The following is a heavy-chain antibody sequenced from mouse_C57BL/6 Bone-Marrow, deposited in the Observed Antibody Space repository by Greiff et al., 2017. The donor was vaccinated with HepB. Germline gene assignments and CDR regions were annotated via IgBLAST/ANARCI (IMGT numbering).Heavy chain of an antibody. Sequence: DVKLVESGGGLVKPGGSLKLSCAASGFTFSSYTMSWVRQTPEKRLEWVATISGGGGNTYYPDSVKGRFTISRDNAKNTLYLQMSSLRSEDTALYYCAYRYAMDYWGQGTSVTVSS. J-gene: IGHJ4*01. CDR3: AYRYAMDY. CDR1: GFTFSSYT. D-gene: IGHD2-12*01. V-gene: IGHV5-9*01. CDR2: ISGGGGNT.